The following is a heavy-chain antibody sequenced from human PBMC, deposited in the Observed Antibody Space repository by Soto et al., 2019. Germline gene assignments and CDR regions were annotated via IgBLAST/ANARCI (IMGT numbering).Heavy chain of an antibody. CDR3: AKSPRGEMATY. CDR1: GYTFINYH. V-gene: IGHV1-18*01. Sequence: QVQLVQSGGEVKKPGASVTVSCKASGYTFINYHITWVRQAPGQGLEWMAWLNTYNGMTDYAQRFQGRVTMTRDTSTSTAYMELMNLGSDDTAVYFCAKSPRGEMATYWGQGTLVTVSS. J-gene: IGHJ4*02. CDR2: LNTYNGMT. D-gene: IGHD2-21*01.